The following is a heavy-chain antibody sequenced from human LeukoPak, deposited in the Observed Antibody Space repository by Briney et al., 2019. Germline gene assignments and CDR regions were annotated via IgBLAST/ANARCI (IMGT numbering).Heavy chain of an antibody. J-gene: IGHJ4*02. V-gene: IGHV3-23*01. CDR1: GFTFRDCA. CDR2: ISGGGDGT. D-gene: IGHD5-24*01. CDR3: AKDSRWLDLNFDY. Sequence: PGGSLRLFCVASGFTFRDCALTWVRQAAGKGLEWVSAISGGGDGTWDADCVKGRFTISRDNSKNTLYLQMNSLRVDDTAVYYCAKDSRWLDLNFDYWGQGTLVTVSS.